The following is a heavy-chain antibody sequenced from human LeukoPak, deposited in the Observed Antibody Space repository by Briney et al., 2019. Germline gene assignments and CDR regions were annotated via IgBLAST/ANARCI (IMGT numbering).Heavy chain of an antibody. J-gene: IGHJ4*02. CDR1: GGSISSYY. CDR2: IYYSGST. Sequence: PSETLSLTCTVSGGSISSYYWSWIRQPPGKGLEWIGYIYYSGSTNYNPSLKSRVTISVDTSKNQFSLKVSSVTAADTAVYYCARHRYSGYDLDYWAREPWSPSPQ. V-gene: IGHV4-59*08. CDR3: ARHRYSGYDLDY. D-gene: IGHD5-12*01.